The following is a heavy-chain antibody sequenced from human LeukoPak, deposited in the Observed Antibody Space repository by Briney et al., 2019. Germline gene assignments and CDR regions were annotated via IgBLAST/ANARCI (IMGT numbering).Heavy chain of an antibody. Sequence: SETLSLTCAVYGGSFSGYYWSWIRQPPGKGLEWIGEINHSGSTNYNPSLKSRVTISVDTSKNQFSLKLSSVTAADTAVYYCARSRDSSGWETYYFDHWGQGTLVTVSS. CDR1: GGSFSGYY. J-gene: IGHJ4*02. CDR2: INHSGST. CDR3: ARSRDSSGWETYYFDH. D-gene: IGHD6-19*01. V-gene: IGHV4-34*01.